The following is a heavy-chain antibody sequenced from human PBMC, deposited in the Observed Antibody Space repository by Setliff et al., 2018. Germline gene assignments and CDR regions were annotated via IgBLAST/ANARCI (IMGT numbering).Heavy chain of an antibody. CDR1: GYSISSGYY. J-gene: IGHJ5*02. Sequence: PSETLSLTCAVSGYSISSGYYWGWIRQPPGKGLEWIGSIYHSGSTYYNPSLKSRVTISVDTSKNQFSLKLSSVTAADTAVYYCASPRGQLRYSYGPNWFDPWGQGTLVTVSS. V-gene: IGHV4-38-2*01. CDR2: IYHSGST. D-gene: IGHD5-18*01. CDR3: ASPRGQLRYSYGPNWFDP.